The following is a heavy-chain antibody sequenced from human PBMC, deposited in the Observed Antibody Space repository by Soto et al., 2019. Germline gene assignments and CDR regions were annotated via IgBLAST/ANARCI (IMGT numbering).Heavy chain of an antibody. J-gene: IGHJ6*03. Sequence: SETLSLTCTVSGGSISSYYWSWIRQPPGKGLEWIGYIYYSGSTNYNPSLKSRVTISVDTSKNQFSLKLSSVTAADTAVYYCARCVYDFWSGYDPYYYMDVWGRGTTVTVSS. CDR1: GGSISSYY. D-gene: IGHD3-3*01. CDR2: IYYSGST. V-gene: IGHV4-59*01. CDR3: ARCVYDFWSGYDPYYYMDV.